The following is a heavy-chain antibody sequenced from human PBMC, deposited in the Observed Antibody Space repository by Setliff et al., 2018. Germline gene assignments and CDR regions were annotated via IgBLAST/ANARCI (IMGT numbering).Heavy chain of an antibody. CDR3: ARARHFGMDV. J-gene: IGHJ6*02. CDR2: INSNGGDT. Sequence: ASVKVSCKAAGGTFSSYGINWVRQAPGQGLEWMGGINSNGGDTNYAQTFEGRLTLTRDTSIRTTYMELATLRSDDTAVYYCARARHFGMDVWGQGTTVTVSS. CDR1: GGTFSSYG. V-gene: IGHV1-2*02.